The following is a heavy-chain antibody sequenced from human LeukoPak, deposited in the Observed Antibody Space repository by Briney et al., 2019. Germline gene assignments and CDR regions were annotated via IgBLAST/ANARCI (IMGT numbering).Heavy chain of an antibody. V-gene: IGHV3-23*01. CDR3: AKGKAAGLLDWFDP. D-gene: IGHD6-19*01. J-gene: IGHJ5*02. Sequence: GSLRLSCAASGFTFSDYTMAWVRQAPGKGLEWVSSIVASYAGTYYVDSVKGRFVVSRDNSKNTLYLQMNRLRVEDAAMYFCAKGKAAGLLDWFDPWGLGTLVTVSS. CDR1: GFTFSDYT. CDR2: IVASYAGT.